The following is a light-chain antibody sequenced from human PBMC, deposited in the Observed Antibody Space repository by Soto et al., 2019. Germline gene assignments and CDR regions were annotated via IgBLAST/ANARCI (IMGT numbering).Light chain of an antibody. J-gene: IGKJ3*01. V-gene: IGKV4-1*01. Sequence: DIVMTQSPDSLAVSLGERATINCKSSQSVLYSSNNKNYLDWYQQKPGQPPKLLIYWASTRESGVPDRFSGSGSATDFTVSISSVQAEDVALYFCQQYYSTLPTFGPGTKVDIK. CDR2: WAS. CDR1: QSVLYSSNNKNY. CDR3: QQYYSTLPT.